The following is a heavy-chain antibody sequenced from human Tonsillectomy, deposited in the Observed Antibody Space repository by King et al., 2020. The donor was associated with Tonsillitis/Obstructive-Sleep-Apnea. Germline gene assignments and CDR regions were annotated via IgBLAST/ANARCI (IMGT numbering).Heavy chain of an antibody. Sequence: DVQLAESGGGLVQPGGSLRLSCAASGFTFSSYAMSWVRQAPGKGLEWVSTISGSGGSTYYADSVKGRFTISRDNSKNTLYLQMNSLRAEDTAVYYCAKVGTTVTSYYYYYMDVWGKGTTVTVSS. D-gene: IGHD4-17*01. V-gene: IGHV3-23*04. CDR1: GFTFSSYA. CDR2: ISGSGGST. J-gene: IGHJ6*03. CDR3: AKVGTTVTSYYYYYMDV.